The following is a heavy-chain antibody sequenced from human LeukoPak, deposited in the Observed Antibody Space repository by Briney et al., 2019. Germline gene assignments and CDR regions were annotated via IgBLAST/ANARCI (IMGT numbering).Heavy chain of an antibody. D-gene: IGHD1-26*01. CDR1: GFAFSSYN. Sequence: GGSLRLSCAASGFAFSSYNMNWVRQAPGKGLEWVSYISGSSSTIYYADSVKGRFTISRDNAKNSLSLQMNSLRAEDTAVYYCARAYLGSYEVLDSWGQGTLVTVSS. CDR2: ISGSSSTI. CDR3: ARAYLGSYEVLDS. V-gene: IGHV3-48*01. J-gene: IGHJ4*02.